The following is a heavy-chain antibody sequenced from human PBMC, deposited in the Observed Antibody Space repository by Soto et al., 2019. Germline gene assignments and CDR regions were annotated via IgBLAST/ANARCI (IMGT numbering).Heavy chain of an antibody. CDR2: IYYSGST. CDR3: ARGSYSSGWFGGGDAFDI. V-gene: IGHV4-59*01. J-gene: IGHJ3*02. CDR1: GGSFGGYY. Sequence: TLSLTCAVYGGSFGGYYWSWIRQPPGKGLEWIGYIYYSGSTNYNPSLKSRVTISVDTSKNQFSLKLSSVTAADTAVYYCARGSYSSGWFGGGDAFDIWGQGTMVTVPS. D-gene: IGHD6-19*01.